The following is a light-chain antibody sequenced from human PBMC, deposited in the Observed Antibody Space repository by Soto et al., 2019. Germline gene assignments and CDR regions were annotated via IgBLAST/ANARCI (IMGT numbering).Light chain of an antibody. CDR2: DAS. CDR3: QQANSFPFT. J-gene: IGKJ3*01. V-gene: IGKV1-12*01. CDR1: QDISTC. Sequence: DIQMTQSPSSVSASVGDRVTITCRASQDISTCLAWYQKKPGKAPKLLIYDASSLESGVPARFSGSGFGTDFTLTISSLQPEDFATYYCQQANSFPFTFGPGTKVDIK.